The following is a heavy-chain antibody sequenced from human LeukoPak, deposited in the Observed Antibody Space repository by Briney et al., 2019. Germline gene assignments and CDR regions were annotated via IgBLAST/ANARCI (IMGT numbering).Heavy chain of an antibody. V-gene: IGHV4-39*02. Sequence: SETLSLTCSVSGGSISSNVYYGVWIRQPPGKGLEWIGSVYYSGSPYYNPSLRSRVSISVDTSKNQFSLKLSSVTAADTAVYYCARDQATRGDYYGSGSPAFFDYWGQGSLVTVSS. D-gene: IGHD3-10*01. CDR3: ARDQATRGDYYGSGSPAFFDY. CDR1: GGSISSNVYY. CDR2: VYYSGSP. J-gene: IGHJ4*02.